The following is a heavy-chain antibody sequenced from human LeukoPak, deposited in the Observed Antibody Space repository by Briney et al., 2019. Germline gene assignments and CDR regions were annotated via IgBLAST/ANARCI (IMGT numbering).Heavy chain of an antibody. D-gene: IGHD2/OR15-2a*01. CDR1: GFTFSSYS. CDR2: ISSSSSYI. V-gene: IGHV3-21*01. J-gene: IGHJ4*02. Sequence: GGSLRLSCAASGFTFSSYSMNWVRQAPGKGLEWVSSISSSSSYIYYADSVKGRFTISRDNAKNTLYLQMNSLRAEDTAVYYCARDWFHAIDYWGQGTLVTVSS. CDR3: ARDWFHAIDY.